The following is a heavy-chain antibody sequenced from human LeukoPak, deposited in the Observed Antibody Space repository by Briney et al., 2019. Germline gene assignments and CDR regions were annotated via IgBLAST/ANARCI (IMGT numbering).Heavy chain of an antibody. V-gene: IGHV3-23*01. J-gene: IGHJ4*02. Sequence: PGGSLRLSCAASGFTVSSNYMSWVRQAPGKGLEWVSAIGTGSSSTYYADSVKGRFTISRDNSKNTVYLQMTNLRAEDTALYYCAKRTYCGSDCYFDFWGQGTLVTVSS. D-gene: IGHD2-21*02. CDR3: AKRTYCGSDCYFDF. CDR1: GFTVSSNY. CDR2: IGTGSSST.